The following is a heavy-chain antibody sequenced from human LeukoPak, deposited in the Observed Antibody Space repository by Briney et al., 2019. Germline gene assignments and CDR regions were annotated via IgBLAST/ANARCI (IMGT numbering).Heavy chain of an antibody. D-gene: IGHD2-21*02. CDR3: VKKLVADIPPFS. V-gene: IGHV3-23*01. Sequence: PGGSLRLSCAASGLSFSTYAMSWVRQGPGKGLEGVSGITGSGGSTYYADSVKGRFTISRDNSKNTLYLQMNSLRAEDTAIYYCVKKLVADIPPFSWGQGTLVTVSS. CDR1: GLSFSTYA. CDR2: ITGSGGST. J-gene: IGHJ5*02.